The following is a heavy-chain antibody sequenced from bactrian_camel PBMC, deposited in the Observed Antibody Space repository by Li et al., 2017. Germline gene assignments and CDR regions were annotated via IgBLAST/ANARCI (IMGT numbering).Heavy chain of an antibody. CDR3: AANPKSVLSGLCMAREGDYGV. CDR1: GYTLPMN. CDR2: IDTGDGST. D-gene: IGHD4*01. V-gene: IGHV3S54*01. J-gene: IGHJ4*01. Sequence: HVQLVESGGGSVQAGESLRLSCVASGYTLPMNMGWFRRLPGQEREGVAAIDTGDGSTYYLNSVEGRFTISHDNAKNTLYLQMNSLKPEDTAMYYCAANPKSVLSGLCMAREGDYGVWGQGTQVTVS.